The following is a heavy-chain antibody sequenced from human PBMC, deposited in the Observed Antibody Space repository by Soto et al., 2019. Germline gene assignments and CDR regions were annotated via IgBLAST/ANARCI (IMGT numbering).Heavy chain of an antibody. CDR2: VTANSGVI. CDR1: GFTFNNYV. V-gene: IGHV3-23*01. D-gene: IGHD2-21*02. J-gene: IGHJ4*02. CDR3: ARYCAGDCYRGFDT. Sequence: EVQLLESGGGLVQPGGSLRLSCAAPGFTFNNYVMTWVRQTPGKGLDWVSLVTANSGVIYYADSVKGRFTVSRDNSKNTLYLQMNSLRAEDTALYYCARYCAGDCYRGFDTWGQGTLVTVSS.